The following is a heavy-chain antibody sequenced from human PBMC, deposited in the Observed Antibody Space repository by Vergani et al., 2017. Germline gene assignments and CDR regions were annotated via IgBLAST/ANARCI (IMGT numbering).Heavy chain of an antibody. V-gene: IGHV3-30*02. CDR3: AKVWAAWGFDY. Sequence: QVQLVESGGGVVETGGSLTLSCAASGFAFRDFGMHWVRQAPGQGLEWLAFLSYDETNKYYADSVKGRFTISRDTSKNTLYLQMSGLRVEDTAMYYCAKVWAAWGFDYWGQGTVVTVSA. CDR2: LSYDETNK. CDR1: GFAFRDFG. D-gene: IGHD3-16*01. J-gene: IGHJ4*02.